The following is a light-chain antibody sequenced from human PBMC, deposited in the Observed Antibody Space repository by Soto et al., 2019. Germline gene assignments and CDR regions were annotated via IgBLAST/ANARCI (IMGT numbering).Light chain of an antibody. CDR3: MQALQTPRYT. Sequence: DLVMTQSPLSLPVTPGEPASISCRSSQSLLHSNGYNYLDWYLQKPGQSPQLLICLGSNRASGVPDRFSGSGSGTDFTLKISRVEAEDVGVYYCMQALQTPRYTFGQGTKLDIK. CDR2: LGS. CDR1: QSLLHSNGYNY. V-gene: IGKV2-28*01. J-gene: IGKJ2*01.